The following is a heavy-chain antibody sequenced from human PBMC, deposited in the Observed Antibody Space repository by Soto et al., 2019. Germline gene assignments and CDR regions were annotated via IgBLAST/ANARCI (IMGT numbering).Heavy chain of an antibody. CDR3: TRESYYDILTGYFNYYMDV. CDR1: GFTFGDYA. J-gene: IGHJ6*03. D-gene: IGHD3-9*01. V-gene: IGHV3-49*03. Sequence: GGSLRLSCTASGFTFGDYAMSWFRQAPGKGLEWVGFIRSKAYGGTTEYAASVKGRFTISRDDSKSIAYLQMNSLKTEDTAVYYCTRESYYDILTGYFNYYMDVWGKGTTVTVSS. CDR2: IRSKAYGGTT.